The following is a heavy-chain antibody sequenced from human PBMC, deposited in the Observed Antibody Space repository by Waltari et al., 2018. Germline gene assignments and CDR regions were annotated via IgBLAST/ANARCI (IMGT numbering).Heavy chain of an antibody. CDR2: INPKRGNT. J-gene: IGHJ4*02. CDR1: GYPFRAYD. D-gene: IGHD3-3*01. V-gene: IGHV1-8*02. Sequence: QMQLVQSGAEVKKPGASVKVSCKASGYPFRAYDINWVRQATGHGLEWMGWINPKRGNTVSAQNFQDRVTITRDPSTSTVYMELSSLRSDDAAVYYCARVHYDFWSGYYIWGQGTLVTVPS. CDR3: ARVHYDFWSGYYI.